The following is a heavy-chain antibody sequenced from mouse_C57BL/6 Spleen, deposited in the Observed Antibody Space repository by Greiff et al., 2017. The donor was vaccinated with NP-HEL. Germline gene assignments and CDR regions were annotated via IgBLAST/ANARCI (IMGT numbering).Heavy chain of an antibody. Sequence: QVQLQQPGAELVRPGSSVKLSCKASGYTFTSYWMDWVKQRPGQGLEWIGNIYPSDSETHYNQKFKDKATLTVDKSSSTAYMQLSSLTSEDSAVYYCARGGSSGYDWGQGTTLTVSS. D-gene: IGHD3-2*02. J-gene: IGHJ2*01. CDR2: IYPSDSET. CDR3: ARGGSSGYD. CDR1: GYTFTSYW. V-gene: IGHV1-61*01.